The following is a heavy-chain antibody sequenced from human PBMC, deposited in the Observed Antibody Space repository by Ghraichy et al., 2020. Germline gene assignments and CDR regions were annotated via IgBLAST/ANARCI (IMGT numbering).Heavy chain of an antibody. CDR2: IRYDGSNK. Sequence: GGSLRLSCAASGFTFSSYGMHWVRQAPGKGLEWVAFIRYDGSNKYYADSVKGRFTISRDNSKNTLYLQMNSLRAEDTAVYYCANVPEGETGDPRNYYNYGMDVWGQGTTVTVSS. J-gene: IGHJ6*02. D-gene: IGHD7-27*01. CDR3: ANVPEGETGDPRNYYNYGMDV. CDR1: GFTFSSYG. V-gene: IGHV3-30*02.